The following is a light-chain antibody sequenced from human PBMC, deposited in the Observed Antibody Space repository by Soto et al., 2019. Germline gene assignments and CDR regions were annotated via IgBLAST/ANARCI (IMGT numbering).Light chain of an antibody. J-gene: IGKJ1*01. Sequence: EIVMTQSPATLSVSPGERATLSRRASQSVSSNLAWYEHKAGQAPRLLIYGASTRATGIPARFSGSGSGTEFTLTISSLQSEDFAVYYCQQYNNWPQTFGQGTKVDIK. V-gene: IGKV3D-15*01. CDR1: QSVSSN. CDR3: QQYNNWPQT. CDR2: GAS.